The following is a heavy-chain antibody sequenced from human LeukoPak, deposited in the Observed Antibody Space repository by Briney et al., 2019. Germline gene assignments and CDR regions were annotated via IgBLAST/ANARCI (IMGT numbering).Heavy chain of an antibody. Sequence: GGSLRLSCAASGFTFSNAWMTWVRQAPGKGLEWVSYISSSSSTIYYADSVKGRFTISRDNAKNSLYLQMNSLRAEDTAVYYCARVGYSSSWYYFDYWGQGTLVTVSS. J-gene: IGHJ4*02. CDR1: GFTFSNAW. CDR2: ISSSSSTI. D-gene: IGHD6-13*01. V-gene: IGHV3-48*01. CDR3: ARVGYSSSWYYFDY.